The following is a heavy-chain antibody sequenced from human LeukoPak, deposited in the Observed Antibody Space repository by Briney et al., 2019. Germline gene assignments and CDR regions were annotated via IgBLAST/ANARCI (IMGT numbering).Heavy chain of an antibody. Sequence: PGGSLRLSCAASGFTFSSYWMSWVRQAPGKGLEWVANIKQDGSEKYYVDSVKGRFTISRDNAKNSLYLQMNSLRAEDTAVYYCASASESTVTTCYDYWGQGTLVTVSS. CDR2: IKQDGSEK. V-gene: IGHV3-7*01. D-gene: IGHD4-17*01. CDR1: GFTFSSYW. J-gene: IGHJ4*02. CDR3: ASASESTVTTCYDY.